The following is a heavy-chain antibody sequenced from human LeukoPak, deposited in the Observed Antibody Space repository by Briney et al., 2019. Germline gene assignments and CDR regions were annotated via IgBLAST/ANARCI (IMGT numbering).Heavy chain of an antibody. V-gene: IGHV1-3*01. D-gene: IGHD6-13*01. Sequence: ASVKVSCKASGYTFTSYAMHWVRQAPGQRLEWMGWINAGNGNTKYSQKLQGRVTMTTDTSTSTAYMELRSLRSDDTAVYYCARDLGSWYYYNVDYWGQGTLVTVSS. J-gene: IGHJ4*02. CDR2: INAGNGNT. CDR3: ARDLGSWYYYNVDY. CDR1: GYTFTSYA.